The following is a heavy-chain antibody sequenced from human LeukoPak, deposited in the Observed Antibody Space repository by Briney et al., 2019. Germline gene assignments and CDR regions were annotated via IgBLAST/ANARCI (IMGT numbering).Heavy chain of an antibody. J-gene: IGHJ4*02. V-gene: IGHV1-2*06. CDR1: GYTFTGYY. CDR2: INPNSGGT. D-gene: IGHD3-3*01. Sequence: GASVKVSCKASGYTFTGYYMHWERQAPGQGLEWMGRINPNSGGTNYAQKFQGRVTMTRDTSISTAYMELSRLRSDDTAVYYCARDRVSDFWSGYFTEYFDYWGQGTLVTVSP. CDR3: ARDRVSDFWSGYFTEYFDY.